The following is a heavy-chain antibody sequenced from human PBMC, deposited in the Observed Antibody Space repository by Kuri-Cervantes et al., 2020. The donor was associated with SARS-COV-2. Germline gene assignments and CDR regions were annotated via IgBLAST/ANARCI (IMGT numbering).Heavy chain of an antibody. J-gene: IGHJ6*02. V-gene: IGHV1-69*13. D-gene: IGHD3-16*01. Sequence: SVKVSCKASGGTFSSYAISWVRQAPGQGLEWMGGIIPIFGTANYAQKFQGRVTITADESTTIAYMELSSLRSEDTAVYYCATVELALGPDYDYSGMDVWGQGTTVTV. CDR2: IIPIFGTA. CDR1: GGTFSSYA. CDR3: ATVELALGPDYDYSGMDV.